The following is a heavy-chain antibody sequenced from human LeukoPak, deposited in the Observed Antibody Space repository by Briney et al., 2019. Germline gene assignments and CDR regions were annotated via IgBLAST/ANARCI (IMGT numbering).Heavy chain of an antibody. Sequence: GGSLRLSCAASGFTFSSFEMNWVRQAPGKGLAWVSYISLSGSNINYADSVKGRFTISRDDAKNSLYLQMNSLRAEDTAVYYCARDKSAAPDTSGYYGSFDKWGQGTLVTVSS. D-gene: IGHD3-22*01. CDR3: ARDKSAAPDTSGYYGSFDK. J-gene: IGHJ4*02. V-gene: IGHV3-48*03. CDR1: GFTFSSFE. CDR2: ISLSGSNI.